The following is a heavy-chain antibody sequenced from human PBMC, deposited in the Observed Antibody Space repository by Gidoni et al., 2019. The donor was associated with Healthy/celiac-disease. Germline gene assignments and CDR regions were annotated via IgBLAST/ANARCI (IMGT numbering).Heavy chain of an antibody. D-gene: IGHD6-13*01. CDR2: ISSSSSYI. V-gene: IGHV3-21*01. CDR3: ARVPYPGTFFSEPFDY. J-gene: IGHJ4*02. Sequence: EVQLVESGGGLVKPGGSLRLSCAASGFTFSSYSMNWVRQAPGKGLEWVSSISSSSSYIYYADSVKGRFTISRDNAKNSLYLQMNSLRAEDTAVYYCARVPYPGTFFSEPFDYWGQGTLVTVSS. CDR1: GFTFSSYS.